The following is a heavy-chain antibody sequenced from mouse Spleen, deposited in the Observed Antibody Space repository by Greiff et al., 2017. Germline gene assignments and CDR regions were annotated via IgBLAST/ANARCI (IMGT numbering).Heavy chain of an antibody. CDR3: ARSPSQHSSPYYYAMDY. CDR1: GYTFTDYN. Sequence: VQLQQSGPELVKPGASVKMSCKASGYTFTDYNMHWVKQSHGKSLEWIGYINPNNGGTSYNQKFKGKATLTVNKSSSTAYMELRSLTSEDSAVYYCARSPSQHSSPYYYAMDYWGQGTSVTVSS. J-gene: IGHJ4*01. CDR2: INPNNGGT. V-gene: IGHV1-22*01.